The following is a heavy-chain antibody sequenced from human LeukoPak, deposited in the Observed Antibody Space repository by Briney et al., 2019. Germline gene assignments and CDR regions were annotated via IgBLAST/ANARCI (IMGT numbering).Heavy chain of an antibody. CDR3: TIPSSSFQIDY. J-gene: IGHJ4*02. D-gene: IGHD6-13*01. V-gene: IGHV1-69*06. CDR2: IIPIFGTA. CDR1: GGTFSSYA. Sequence: SVKVSCKASGGTFSSYAINWVRQAPGQGLEWMGGIIPIFGTASYAQKFQGRVTIIADKSTSTAYMELSSLRSEDTAVYYCTIPSSSFQIDYWGQGTPVTVSS.